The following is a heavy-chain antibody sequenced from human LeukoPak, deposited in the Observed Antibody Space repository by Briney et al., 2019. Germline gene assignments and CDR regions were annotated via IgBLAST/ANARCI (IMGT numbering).Heavy chain of an antibody. CDR2: INHSGSN. Sequence: SETLSLTCAVSPESISGYYWNWIRQPPEKGLEWIGEINHSGSNNYNTSLKKRVTISADMSKNLFFLKLSYVSAADTAVYYCARGGRSGFVVVPGPKRGRSYFDYWGQGSLVTVSS. CDR3: ARGGRSGFVVVPGPKRGRSYFDY. J-gene: IGHJ4*02. CDR1: PESISGYY. V-gene: IGHV4-34*01. D-gene: IGHD2-2*01.